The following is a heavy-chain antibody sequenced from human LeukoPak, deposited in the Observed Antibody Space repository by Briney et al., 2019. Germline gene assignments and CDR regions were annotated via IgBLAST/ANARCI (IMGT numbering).Heavy chain of an antibody. CDR2: INHSGST. V-gene: IGHV4-34*01. D-gene: IGHD3-22*01. Sequence: GSLRLSCAASGFTVSSNYMSWVRQAPGKGLEWIGEINHSGSTNYNPSLKSRVTISVDTSKNQFSLKLSSVTAADTAVYYCASGRQYYDSSGFDYWGQGTLVTVSS. J-gene: IGHJ4*02. CDR3: ASGRQYYDSSGFDY. CDR1: GFTVSSNY.